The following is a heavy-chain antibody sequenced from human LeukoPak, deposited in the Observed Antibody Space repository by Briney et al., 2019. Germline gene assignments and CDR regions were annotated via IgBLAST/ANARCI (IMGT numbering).Heavy chain of an antibody. D-gene: IGHD3-16*01. Sequence: GGSLRLSCAASGFTFSSYAMSWVRQAPGEGLEWVSGILDSGCSTYYANSVKGRFTISRDNSNNTLYLQMNSLRAEDTAVYYCAKLGGHPLHNYYVGVWGKGTTVAVSS. V-gene: IGHV3-23*01. J-gene: IGHJ6*03. CDR2: ILDSGCST. CDR3: AKLGGHPLHNYYVGV. CDR1: GFTFSSYA.